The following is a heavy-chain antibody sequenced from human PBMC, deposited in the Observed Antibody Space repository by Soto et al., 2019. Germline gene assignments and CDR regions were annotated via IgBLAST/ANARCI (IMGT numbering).Heavy chain of an antibody. CDR2: ISYDGSNK. J-gene: IGHJ5*02. Sequence: PGGSLRISCAASGFTFSSYGMHWVRQAPGKGLEWVAVISYDGSNKYYADSVKGRFTISRDNSKNTLYLQMNSLRAEDTAVYYCAKDVQRSGWANWFDPWGQGTLVTVSS. D-gene: IGHD6-19*01. CDR1: GFTFSSYG. V-gene: IGHV3-30*18. CDR3: AKDVQRSGWANWFDP.